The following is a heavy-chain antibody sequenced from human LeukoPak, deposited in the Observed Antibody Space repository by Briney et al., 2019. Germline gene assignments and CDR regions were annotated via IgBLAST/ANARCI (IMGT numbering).Heavy chain of an antibody. J-gene: IGHJ4*02. Sequence: PSETLSLTCTVSGGSISSSSYYWVWIRQPPGKGLEWIRSIYYSGSTYYNPSLKSRVTISVDTSKNQFSLKLSSVTAADTAVYYCVRRRGYFDYWGEGTLVTVS. CDR3: VRRRGYFDY. CDR1: GGSISSSSYY. V-gene: IGHV4-39*01. CDR2: IYYSGST.